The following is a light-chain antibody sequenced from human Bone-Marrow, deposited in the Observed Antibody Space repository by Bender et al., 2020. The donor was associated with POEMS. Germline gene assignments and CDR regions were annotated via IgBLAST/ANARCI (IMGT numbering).Light chain of an antibody. J-gene: IGLJ1*01. CDR1: SSNIGASYN. V-gene: IGLV1-40*01. CDR2: GNT. CDR3: QSYDSSLGHNFV. Sequence: QSVLTQPPSVSGAPGQRVTISCTGSSSNIGASYNVHWYQHLPGTAPKLLIYGNTNRPSGVPDRFSGSKSGTSASLAIAGLQAEDEADYYCQSYDSSLGHNFVFGTGTRVTVL.